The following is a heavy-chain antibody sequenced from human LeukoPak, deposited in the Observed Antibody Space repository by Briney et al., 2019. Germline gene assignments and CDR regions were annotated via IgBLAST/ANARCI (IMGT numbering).Heavy chain of an antibody. J-gene: IGHJ4*02. V-gene: IGHV4-4*07. Sequence: SETLSLTCSVSGGSISSYSWTWIRQPAGKGLEWIGRIYATGSTNFNPSLKSRVTMSVDTSKSQFSLNLSSVTAADTAVYYCARAPAGSSKYEYWGQGILVAVSS. CDR2: IYATGST. CDR1: GGSISSYS. D-gene: IGHD6-13*01. CDR3: ARAPAGSSKYEY.